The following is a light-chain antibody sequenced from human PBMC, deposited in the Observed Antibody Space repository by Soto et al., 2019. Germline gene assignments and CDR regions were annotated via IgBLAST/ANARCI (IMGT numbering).Light chain of an antibody. V-gene: IGKV1-5*01. J-gene: IGKJ3*01. CDR2: DAS. CDR1: QSISSW. CDR3: QQYNSYPLT. Sequence: DIQMTQSPSTLSASVGDRVTITCRASQSISSWLAWYQQKPGKAPKLLIYDASSLESGVPSRFSGSGSGTEFSLNIGSLQPDDFTTYYCQQYNSYPLTFGPGTKVGIK.